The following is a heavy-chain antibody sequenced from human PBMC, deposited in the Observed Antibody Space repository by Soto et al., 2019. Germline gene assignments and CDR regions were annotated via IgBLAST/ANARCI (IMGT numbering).Heavy chain of an antibody. CDR3: ARDSSTIFGVVIPNWFDP. CDR1: GGTFSSYA. D-gene: IGHD3-3*01. V-gene: IGHV1-69*13. J-gene: IGHJ5*02. CDR2: IIPIFGTA. Sequence: GASVKVSCKASGGTFSSYAISWVRQAPGQGLEWMGGIIPIFGTANYAQKFQGRVTITADESTSTAYMELSSLRSEDTAVYYCARDSSTIFGVVIPNWFDPWGQGTLVTVSS.